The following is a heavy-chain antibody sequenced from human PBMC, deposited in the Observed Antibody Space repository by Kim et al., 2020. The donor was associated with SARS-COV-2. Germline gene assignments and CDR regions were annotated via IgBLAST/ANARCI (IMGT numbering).Heavy chain of an antibody. J-gene: IGHJ6*02. D-gene: IGHD3-22*01. V-gene: IGHV4-39*07. Sequence: SETLSLTCTVSGGSISSSSYYWGWIRQPPGKGLEWIGSIYYSGSTYYNPSLKSRVTISVDTSKNQFSLKLSSVTAADTAVYYCARHLSSITMIVVVPYGMDVWGQGTTVTVSS. CDR2: IYYSGST. CDR3: ARHLSSITMIVVVPYGMDV. CDR1: GGSISSSSYY.